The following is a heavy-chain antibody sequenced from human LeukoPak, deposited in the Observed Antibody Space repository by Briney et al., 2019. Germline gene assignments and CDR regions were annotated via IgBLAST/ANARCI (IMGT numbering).Heavy chain of an antibody. CDR3: ARARTDDSSGYYYVLALDY. CDR2: IIPIFGTA. Sequence: ASVKVSCKASGGTFSSYAISWVRQAPGQGLEWMGGIIPIFGTANYAQKFQGRVTITADESTSTAYMGLSSLRSEDTAVYYCARARTDDSSGYYYVLALDYWGQGTLVTVSS. CDR1: GGTFSSYA. D-gene: IGHD3-22*01. V-gene: IGHV1-69*13. J-gene: IGHJ4*02.